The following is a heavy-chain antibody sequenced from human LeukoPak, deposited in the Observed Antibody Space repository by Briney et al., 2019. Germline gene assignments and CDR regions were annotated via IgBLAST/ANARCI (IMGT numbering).Heavy chain of an antibody. CDR3: ARGGMVVAATPDY. CDR2: IYHSGST. V-gene: IGHV4-38-2*02. D-gene: IGHD2-15*01. J-gene: IGHJ4*02. Sequence: SETLSLTCTVSGYSISSGYYWGWIRQPPGKGLEWIGSIYHSGSTYYNPSLKSRVTISVDTSKNQFSLKLSSVTAADTAVYYCARGGMVVAATPDYWGQGTLVTVSS. CDR1: GYSISSGYY.